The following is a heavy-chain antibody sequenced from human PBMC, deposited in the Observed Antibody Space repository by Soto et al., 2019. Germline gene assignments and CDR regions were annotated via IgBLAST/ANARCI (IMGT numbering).Heavy chain of an antibody. CDR3: ARAPFWGYGLDV. CDR2: IHDIGST. V-gene: IGHV4-31*03. D-gene: IGHD3-16*01. CDR1: GGSISGGGDY. Sequence: QVQLQESGPGLVKPAQTLSLTCTVSGGSISGGGDYWSWIRQYPGKGLEWIGCIHDIGSTYYNPSLKSRIAISMDTSKNQFSLKVNSVTAAATAVYYCARAPFWGYGLDVWGQGTTVAVSS. J-gene: IGHJ6*02.